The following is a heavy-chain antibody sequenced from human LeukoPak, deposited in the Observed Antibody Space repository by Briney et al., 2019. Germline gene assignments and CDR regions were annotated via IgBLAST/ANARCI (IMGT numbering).Heavy chain of an antibody. CDR3: ANHYCSGGSCYAGRVYYYYYYMDV. Sequence: PGGSLRLSCAASGFTFSGYSMNWVRQAPGKGLEWVSSISSSSIYIYYADSVEGRFTVSRDNARNSLYLQMNSLRAEDTAVYYCANHYCSGGSCYAGRVYYYYYYMDVWGKGTTVTVSS. CDR2: ISSSSIYI. D-gene: IGHD2-15*01. V-gene: IGHV3-21*04. CDR1: GFTFSGYS. J-gene: IGHJ6*03.